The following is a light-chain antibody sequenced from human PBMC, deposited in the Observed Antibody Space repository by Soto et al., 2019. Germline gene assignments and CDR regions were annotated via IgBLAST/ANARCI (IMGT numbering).Light chain of an antibody. Sequence: DIVMTQSADSLAVSLGERATINCKSSQSVFSNSNNKTYLAWYQQKPGQPPKLLIHWASIRESGVPDRFSGSGSGTDFTLTINSLQAEDVAVYYCQQYYSTPWTFGQGTKVEIK. CDR2: WAS. V-gene: IGKV4-1*01. CDR3: QQYYSTPWT. CDR1: QSVFSNSNNKTY. J-gene: IGKJ1*01.